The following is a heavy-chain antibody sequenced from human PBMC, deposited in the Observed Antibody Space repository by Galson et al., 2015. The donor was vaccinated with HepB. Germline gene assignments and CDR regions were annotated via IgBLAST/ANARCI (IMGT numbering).Heavy chain of an antibody. CDR3: AKVFPEKTDGWYRQALYYFDS. D-gene: IGHD6-19*01. CDR2: ITPSGDNT. CDR1: GFTFSYYA. J-gene: IGHJ4*02. V-gene: IGHV3-23*01. Sequence: SLRLSCAASGFTFSYYAMSWARQAPVKGLEWVSAITPSGDNTVSAASMTSPLIISTDNSQNTLFLQLNSLRADDTAIYFCAKVFPEKTDGWYRQALYYFDSWGQGTRVTVSS.